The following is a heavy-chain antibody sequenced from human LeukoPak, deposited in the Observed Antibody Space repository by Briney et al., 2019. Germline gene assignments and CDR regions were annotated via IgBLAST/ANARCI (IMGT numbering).Heavy chain of an antibody. CDR1: GYTFTGYY. J-gene: IGHJ4*02. D-gene: IGHD5-18*01. Sequence: GASVKVSCKASGYTFTGYYMHWVRQAPGQGLEWMGRINPNSGGTNYAQKFQGRVTMTRDTSISTAYMELSRLRSDDTGVYYCAVVDTAMVTFDYWGQGTLVTVSS. CDR3: AVVDTAMVTFDY. CDR2: INPNSGGT. V-gene: IGHV1-2*05.